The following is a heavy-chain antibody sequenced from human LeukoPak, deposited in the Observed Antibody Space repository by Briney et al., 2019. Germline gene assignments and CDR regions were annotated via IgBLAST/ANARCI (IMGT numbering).Heavy chain of an antibody. V-gene: IGHV4-39*01. Sequence: SETLSLTCTVSGGSISSSSYYWGWIRQPPGKGLEWIGSIYYSGSTYYNPSLKSRVTISVDTSKNQFSLKLSSVTAADTAVYYCASPVATIGEYYFDYWGQGTLVTVSS. CDR1: GGSISSSSYY. CDR2: IYYSGST. CDR3: ASPVATIGEYYFDY. D-gene: IGHD5-12*01. J-gene: IGHJ4*02.